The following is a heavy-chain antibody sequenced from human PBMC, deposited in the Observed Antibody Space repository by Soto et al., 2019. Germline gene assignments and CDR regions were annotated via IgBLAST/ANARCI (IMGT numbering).Heavy chain of an antibody. V-gene: IGHV4-38-2*01. Sequence: SETLSLTCVVSNFSISSGYYWGWIRQSPGKGLEWIVSIYRSGTTSYNPSLKSRVTISVDPSKNQFSLMLTAVTAADTAVYYSARTHSGSYYSVFNYWGRGSLVTVSS. CDR1: NFSISSGYY. CDR3: ARTHSGSYYSVFNY. J-gene: IGHJ4*02. CDR2: IYRSGTT. D-gene: IGHD1-26*01.